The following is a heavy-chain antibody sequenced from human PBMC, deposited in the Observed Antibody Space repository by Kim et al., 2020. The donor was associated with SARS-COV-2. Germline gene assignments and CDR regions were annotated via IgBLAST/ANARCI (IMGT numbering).Heavy chain of an antibody. V-gene: IGHV4-34*01. Sequence: SETLSLTCAVYGGSFSGYYWSWIRQPPGKGLEWIGEINHSGSTNYNPSLKSRVTISVDTSKNQFSLKLSSVTAADTAVYYCARGWEWLWGNGMDVWGQGTTVTVSS. CDR3: ARGWEWLWGNGMDV. CDR1: GGSFSGYY. J-gene: IGHJ6*02. D-gene: IGHD3-3*01. CDR2: INHSGST.